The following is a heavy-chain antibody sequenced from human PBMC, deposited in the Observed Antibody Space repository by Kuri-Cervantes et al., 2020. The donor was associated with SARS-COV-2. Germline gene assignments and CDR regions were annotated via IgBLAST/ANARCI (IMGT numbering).Heavy chain of an antibody. D-gene: IGHD2-8*02. Sequence: GGSLRLSCAASGLTFDNYWMSWVRQAPEKGLEWVANIKRDGSEEYYVDSVKGRFTISRDNAKNSVYLQMNSLRAEDSAVYYCVTGPSDYWGQGTLVTVSS. CDR3: VTGPSDY. CDR1: GLTFDNYW. J-gene: IGHJ4*02. CDR2: IKRDGSEE. V-gene: IGHV3-7*01.